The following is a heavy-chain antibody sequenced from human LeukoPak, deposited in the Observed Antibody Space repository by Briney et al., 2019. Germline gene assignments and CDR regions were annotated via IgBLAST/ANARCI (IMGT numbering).Heavy chain of an antibody. CDR3: ARRASNGHAFDI. J-gene: IGHJ3*02. D-gene: IGHD1-1*01. Sequence: GGSLRLSCAASGFTFSDHYMDWVRQAPGKGLEWVGRTRNKANSYTTEYAASVKGRFTISRDDSKNSLYLQMNSLRTEDTAVYYCARRASNGHAFDIWGQGTMVTVSS. CDR2: TRNKANSYTT. V-gene: IGHV3-72*01. CDR1: GFTFSDHY.